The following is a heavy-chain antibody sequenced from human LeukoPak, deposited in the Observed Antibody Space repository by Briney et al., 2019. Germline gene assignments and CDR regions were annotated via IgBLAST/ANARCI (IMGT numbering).Heavy chain of an antibody. Sequence: GGSLRLSCAASGFTFSSYWMSWVRQAPGKGLEWVANIKQDGSEKYYVDSMKGRFTISRDNAKNSLYLQMNSLRAEDTAVYYCARAANYDFWSGYYISDYWGQGTLVTVSS. V-gene: IGHV3-7*01. J-gene: IGHJ4*02. D-gene: IGHD3-3*01. CDR3: ARAANYDFWSGYYISDY. CDR2: IKQDGSEK. CDR1: GFTFSSYW.